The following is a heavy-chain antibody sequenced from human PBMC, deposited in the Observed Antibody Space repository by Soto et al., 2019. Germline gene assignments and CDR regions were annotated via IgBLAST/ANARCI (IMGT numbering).Heavy chain of an antibody. J-gene: IGHJ6*02. CDR2: IIPISDTT. V-gene: IGHV1-69*01. CDR3: ATSQGSSTSLEIYYYYYYGMDA. CDR1: GGTFSSYA. Sequence: QVQLVQSGAEVKKSGSSVKVSCKASGGTFSSYAISWVRQAPGQGLEWMGGIIPISDTTNYAQKCQGRVTITTDDSTSTAYMELSSLRSEDTAVYYSATSQGSSTSLEIYYYYYYGMDAWGQGTTVTVSS. D-gene: IGHD2-2*01.